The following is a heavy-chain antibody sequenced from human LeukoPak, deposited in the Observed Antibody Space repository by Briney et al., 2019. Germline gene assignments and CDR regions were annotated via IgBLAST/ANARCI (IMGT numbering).Heavy chain of an antibody. CDR2: INPNSGGT. CDR1: GYTFTGYY. V-gene: IGHV1-2*02. D-gene: IGHD1-26*01. J-gene: IGHJ4*02. CDR3: ARVDSGRYYGHDY. Sequence: GASVKVSCKASGYTFTGYYMHWVRQAPGQGLEWMGWINPNSGGTNYAQKFQGRVTMTRDTSISTAYMELRSLRSDDTAMYYCARVDSGRYYGHDYWGQGTLVTVTS.